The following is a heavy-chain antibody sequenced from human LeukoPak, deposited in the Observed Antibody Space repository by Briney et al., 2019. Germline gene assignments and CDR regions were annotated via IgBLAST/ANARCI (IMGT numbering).Heavy chain of an antibody. V-gene: IGHV4-34*01. CDR2: INHSGST. CDR3: ARGKAYGDYDY. Sequence: SETLSLTCAVYGGSFSGYYWSWIRQPPGKGLEWIGEINHSGSTNYNPSLKSRVTISVDTSKNQFSLKLSSVTAADTAVYYCARGKAYGDYDYWGQGTLVTVSS. CDR1: GGSFSGYY. D-gene: IGHD4-17*01. J-gene: IGHJ4*02.